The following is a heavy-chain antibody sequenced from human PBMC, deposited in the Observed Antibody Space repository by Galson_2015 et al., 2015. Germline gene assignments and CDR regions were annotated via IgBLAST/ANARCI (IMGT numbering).Heavy chain of an antibody. CDR2: ISPVNGNT. CDR1: GYTFTTYA. J-gene: IGHJ5*02. V-gene: IGHV1-3*01. Sequence: TGYTFTTYAIHWVRQAPGQRLEWMGWISPVNGNTRYSQHFQDRVTITSDTSATTAYIELNSLTSEDTAVYYCARGRSPFDPWGQGTLVTVSS. CDR3: ARGRSPFDP.